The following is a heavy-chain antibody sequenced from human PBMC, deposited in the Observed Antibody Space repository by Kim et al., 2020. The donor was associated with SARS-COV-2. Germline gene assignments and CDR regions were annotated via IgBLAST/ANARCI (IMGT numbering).Heavy chain of an antibody. V-gene: IGHV1-24*01. Sequence: TIYAQKFQGRVTMTEDTATDTAYMELSRLRSEDTAVYYCATGRASSGWSDWGQGTLVTVSS. J-gene: IGHJ4*02. D-gene: IGHD6-19*01. CDR3: ATGRASSGWSD. CDR2: T.